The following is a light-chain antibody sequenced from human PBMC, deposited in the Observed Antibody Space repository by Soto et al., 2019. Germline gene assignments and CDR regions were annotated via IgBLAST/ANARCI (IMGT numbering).Light chain of an antibody. CDR3: CSYAGSSTYV. CDR1: SSDVGSYNL. J-gene: IGLJ1*01. V-gene: IGLV2-23*01. Sequence: QSALTQPASVSGSPGQSITISCTGTSSDVGSYNLDSWYQQHPGKAPKLMIYEGTKRPSGVSNRFSASKSGNAASLTISGLQAEDEADYYCCSYAGSSTYVFGTGTKLTVL. CDR2: EGT.